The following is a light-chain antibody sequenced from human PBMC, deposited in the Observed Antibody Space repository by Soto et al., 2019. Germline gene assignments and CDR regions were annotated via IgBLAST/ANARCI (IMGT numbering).Light chain of an antibody. CDR3: SSYTSSSPYVV. CDR2: DVS. Sequence: QSALTQPASVSGSPGQSITISCTGTSSDVGGYNYVSWYQHDPGKAPKLMIYDVSNRPSGVSNRFSGCKSGNTASLTISGLQAADEADYYCSSYTSSSPYVVFGAGTKLTVL. V-gene: IGLV2-14*03. J-gene: IGLJ2*01. CDR1: SSDVGGYNY.